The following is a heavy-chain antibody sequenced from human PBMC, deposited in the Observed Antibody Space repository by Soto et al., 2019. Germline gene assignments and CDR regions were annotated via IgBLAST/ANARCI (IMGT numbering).Heavy chain of an antibody. J-gene: IGHJ4*02. Sequence: GGSLRLSCAASGFTFSSYGMHWVRQAPGKGLEWVAVISYDGSNKYYADSVKGRFTISRDNSKNTLYLQMNSLRAEDTAVYYCAKLDIAVAGPDYWGQGTLVTVSS. D-gene: IGHD6-19*01. CDR1: GFTFSSYG. CDR2: ISYDGSNK. V-gene: IGHV3-30*18. CDR3: AKLDIAVAGPDY.